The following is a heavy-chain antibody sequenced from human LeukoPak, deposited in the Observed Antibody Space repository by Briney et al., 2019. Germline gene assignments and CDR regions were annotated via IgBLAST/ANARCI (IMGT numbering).Heavy chain of an antibody. CDR2: IKSKTDGGTT. CDR3: TTTWGSGWPFDY. CDR1: GFTFSNAW. Sequence: KTGGSLRLSCAASGFTFSNAWMSWVRQAPGKGLEWVGRIKSKTDGGTTDYAAPVKGRFTISRDDSKNTLYLQMNSLKTEDTAVYYCTTTWGSGWPFDYWGQGTLVTVSS. V-gene: IGHV3-15*01. D-gene: IGHD6-19*01. J-gene: IGHJ4*02.